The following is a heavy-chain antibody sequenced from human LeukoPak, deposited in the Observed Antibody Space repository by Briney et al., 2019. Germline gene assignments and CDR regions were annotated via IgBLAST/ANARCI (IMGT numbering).Heavy chain of an antibody. Sequence: PWGSLRLSCAASGFSFSNYAMSWVRQAPGKGLEWVSAISGSGGSTYYADSVKGRFTISRDNSKNTLYLQMNSLRAEDTAVYYCAKDLPVDYYDSSGYYSSFDYWGQGTLVTVSS. CDR3: AKDLPVDYYDSSGYYSSFDY. CDR1: GFSFSNYA. V-gene: IGHV3-23*01. CDR2: ISGSGGST. J-gene: IGHJ4*02. D-gene: IGHD3-22*01.